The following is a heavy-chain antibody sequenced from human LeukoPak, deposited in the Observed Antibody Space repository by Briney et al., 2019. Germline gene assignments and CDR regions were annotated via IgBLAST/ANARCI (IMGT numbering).Heavy chain of an antibody. J-gene: IGHJ4*02. V-gene: IGHV3-30*02. D-gene: IGHD3-22*01. CDR1: GFTFSNHG. CDR3: AKGGYEYYSSGHNYFDY. CDR2: IRYDGSKK. Sequence: PGGSLRLSCAASGFTFSNHGMNWVRQAPGKGLEWVTFIRYDGSKKYYADSVKGRFTISRDNSKNTLYLQMNSLRAEDTAVYYCAKGGYEYYSSGHNYFDYWGQGSQVTVSS.